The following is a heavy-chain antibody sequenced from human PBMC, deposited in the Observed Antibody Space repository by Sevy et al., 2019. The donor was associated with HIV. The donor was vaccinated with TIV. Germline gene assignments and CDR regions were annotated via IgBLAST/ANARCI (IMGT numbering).Heavy chain of an antibody. CDR1: GFTFSSYA. CDR3: AKDARTSYCGGDCYRAEYFQH. CDR2: ISGSGGST. Sequence: GGSLRLSCAASGFTFSSYAMSWVRQAPGKGLEWVSAISGSGGSTYYADSVKGRLTISRDNSKNTLYLQMNSLRAEDTAVYYCAKDARTSYCGGDCYRAEYFQHWGQGTLVTVSS. J-gene: IGHJ1*01. V-gene: IGHV3-23*01. D-gene: IGHD2-21*01.